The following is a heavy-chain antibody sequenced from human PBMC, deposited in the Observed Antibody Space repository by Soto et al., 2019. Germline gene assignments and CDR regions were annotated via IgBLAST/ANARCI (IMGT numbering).Heavy chain of an antibody. CDR2: ISAYNGNT. CDR1: GYTFTSYG. Sequence: ASVKVSCKASGYTFTSYGTSWVRQAPGQGLEWMGWISAYNGNTNYAQKLQGRVTMTTDTSTSTAYMELRSLRSDDTAVYYCARDRVVVVAASLYYFDYWGQGTLVTVSS. D-gene: IGHD2-15*01. J-gene: IGHJ4*02. V-gene: IGHV1-18*01. CDR3: ARDRVVVVAASLYYFDY.